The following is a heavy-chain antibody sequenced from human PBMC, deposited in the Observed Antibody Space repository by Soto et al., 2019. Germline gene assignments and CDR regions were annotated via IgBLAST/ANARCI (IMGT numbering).Heavy chain of an antibody. CDR3: ARDLMDGATDY. CDR1: GFTFSNYA. CDR2: VSYDGDNE. D-gene: IGHD1-26*01. V-gene: IGHV3-30*03. J-gene: IGHJ4*02. Sequence: GGSLRLSCVASGFTFSNYAMHWVGQAPGKGLEWVAIVSYDGDNEYYADSVSGRFFISRDNSRNTLYLQMNSLRAEDTAVYYCARDLMDGATDYWGQGTLVTVSS.